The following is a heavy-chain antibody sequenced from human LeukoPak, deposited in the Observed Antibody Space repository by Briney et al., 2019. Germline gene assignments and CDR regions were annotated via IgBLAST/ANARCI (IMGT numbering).Heavy chain of an antibody. V-gene: IGHV1-18*01. J-gene: IGHJ4*02. CDR2: ISAYNGNT. Sequence: ASVKVSFKASGYTFTSYGISWVRQAPGQGLEWMGWISAYNGNTNYAQKLQVRVTMTTDTSKTTASMELRSLRSDDTAVYYCARVRYYDSSGYYPHFDYWGQGTLVTVSS. CDR3: ARVRYYDSSGYYPHFDY. CDR1: GYTFTSYG. D-gene: IGHD3-22*01.